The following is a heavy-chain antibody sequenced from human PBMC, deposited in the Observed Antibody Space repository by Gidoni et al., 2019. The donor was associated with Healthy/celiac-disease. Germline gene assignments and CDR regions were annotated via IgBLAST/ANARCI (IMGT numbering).Heavy chain of an antibody. J-gene: IGHJ4*02. D-gene: IGHD3-10*01. CDR2: IYWDDDK. V-gene: IGHV2-5*02. CDR3: AHIADTMVRGVTHYYFDY. Sequence: QITLKESGPTLVKPTQTLTLTRTFSGFSLITSGVGVGWIRQPPGKALEWLALIYWDDDKRYSPSLKSRLTITKDTSKNQVVLTMTNMDPVDTATYYCAHIADTMVRGVTHYYFDYWGQGTLVTVSS. CDR1: GFSLITSGVG.